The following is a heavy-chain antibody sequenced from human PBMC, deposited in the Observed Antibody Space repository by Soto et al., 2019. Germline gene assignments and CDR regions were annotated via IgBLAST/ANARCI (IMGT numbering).Heavy chain of an antibody. V-gene: IGHV3-30*18. Sequence: GGSLRLSCAASGFTLSTYGMHWVRQAPGKGLEWVAAMSYDGTKEYYADSVKGRFTISRDNSRNTLFLQLNSLRAEDTAVYYRAKEYGSTWIDHWGQGTLVTVSS. J-gene: IGHJ4*02. D-gene: IGHD6-13*01. CDR1: GFTLSTYG. CDR3: AKEYGSTWIDH. CDR2: MSYDGTKE.